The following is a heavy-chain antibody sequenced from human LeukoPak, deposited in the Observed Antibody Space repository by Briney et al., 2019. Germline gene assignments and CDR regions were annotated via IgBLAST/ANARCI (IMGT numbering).Heavy chain of an antibody. CDR1: GFTSSDFY. CDR2: EGSAGGT. Sequence: GGSLRLPCVASGFTSSDFYMDWVRQAPGKGLEWVSAEGSAGGTYYADFVRGRFTISRDNYENTLSLQMNSLRVEDTAVYYCASRTWTGAGYYAFDIWGQGTMVTVSS. CDR3: ASRTWTGAGYYAFDI. D-gene: IGHD3/OR15-3a*01. J-gene: IGHJ3*02. V-gene: IGHV3-23*01.